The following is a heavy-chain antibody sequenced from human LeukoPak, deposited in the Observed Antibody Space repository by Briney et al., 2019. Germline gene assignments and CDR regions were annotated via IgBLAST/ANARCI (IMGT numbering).Heavy chain of an antibody. CDR3: ARGGRYNYGH. CDR1: GFTLSSYA. Sequence: GGTLRPSCSASGFTLSSYAMSWVRQAPGKGLEWVSGISASGDITYYADSVKGRFTISRDNAKNSLHLQMNSLRAEDTAVYYCARGGRYNYGHWGQGTLVTVSS. D-gene: IGHD5-18*01. CDR2: ISASGDIT. V-gene: IGHV3-23*01. J-gene: IGHJ4*02.